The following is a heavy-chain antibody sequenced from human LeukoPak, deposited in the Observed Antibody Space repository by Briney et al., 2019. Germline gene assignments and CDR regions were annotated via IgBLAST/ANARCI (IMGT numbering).Heavy chain of an antibody. CDR2: INPSDGST. V-gene: IGHV1-2*02. CDR1: GYTFTSYY. J-gene: IGHJ5*02. Sequence: PEASVKVSCKAFGYTFTSYYMHWVRQAPGQGLEWMGIINPSDGSTNYAQKFQGRVTMTRDTSISTAYVELSRLRSDDTAVYYCARVGFYDFWSGLDPNWFDRWGQGTLVTVSS. CDR3: ARVGFYDFWSGLDPNWFDR. D-gene: IGHD3-3*01.